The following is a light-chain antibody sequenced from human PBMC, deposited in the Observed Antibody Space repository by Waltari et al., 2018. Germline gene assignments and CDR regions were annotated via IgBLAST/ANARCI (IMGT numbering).Light chain of an antibody. V-gene: IGLV2-14*03. J-gene: IGLJ1*01. CDR3: SSYTTSSTYV. CDR2: DVT. CDR1: SSDVGGYNF. Sequence: QSALTQPASVSGSPGQSITISCTGTSSDVGGYNFVSWYQQPPGKVPKLIIYDVTNRPSGVSNRFSGSKSGNTASLTISGLQAEDEADYYCSSYTTSSTYVFGTGTKVTVL.